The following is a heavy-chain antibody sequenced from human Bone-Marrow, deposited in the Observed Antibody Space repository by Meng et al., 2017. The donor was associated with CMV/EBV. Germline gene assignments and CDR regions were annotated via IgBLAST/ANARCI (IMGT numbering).Heavy chain of an antibody. D-gene: IGHD4-11*01. Sequence: ESLKISCAASGFTFSSYAMHWIRQPPGKGLEWIGEINHSGSTNYNPSLKSRVTISVDTSKNQFSLKLSSVTAADTAVYYCARTTVTTNPYYYYYYGMDVWGQGTTVTVSS. CDR1: GFTFSSYA. CDR2: INHSGST. V-gene: IGHV4-34*01. J-gene: IGHJ6*02. CDR3: ARTTVTTNPYYYYYYGMDV.